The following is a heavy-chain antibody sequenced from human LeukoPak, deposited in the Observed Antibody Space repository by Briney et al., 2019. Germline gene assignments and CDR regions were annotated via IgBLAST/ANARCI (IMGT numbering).Heavy chain of an antibody. J-gene: IGHJ5*02. CDR2: INPNNGGT. CDR1: GYTFTDYD. V-gene: IGHV1-2*02. CDR3: ARERGQQVRFDP. Sequence: ASVKVSCKASGYTFTDYDMHWVRQAPVQGLEWMGWINPNNGGTNYAQKFQGRVTMTRDTSISTAYMELSRLRSDDTAVYYCARERGQQVRFDPWGQGTLVTVSS. D-gene: IGHD6-13*01.